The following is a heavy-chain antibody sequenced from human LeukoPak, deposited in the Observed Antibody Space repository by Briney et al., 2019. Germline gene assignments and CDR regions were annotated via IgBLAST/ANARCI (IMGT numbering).Heavy chain of an antibody. CDR1: GFTFSSYG. CDR2: IYYDGSNK. V-gene: IGHV3-33*01. Sequence: GKSLRLSCAASGFTFSSYGMHWVRQAPGKGLEWVAVIYYDGSNKYYADSVKGRFTISRDNSNNTLFLQMNSLRAEDTAVYYCARDDVTYATQIDYWGQGTLVTVSS. J-gene: IGHJ4*02. CDR3: ARDDVTYATQIDY. D-gene: IGHD2-2*01.